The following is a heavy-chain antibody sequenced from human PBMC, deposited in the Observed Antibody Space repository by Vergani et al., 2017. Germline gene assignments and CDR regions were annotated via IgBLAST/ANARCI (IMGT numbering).Heavy chain of an antibody. CDR2: ISAYNGNT. CDR1: GYTFTGYG. Sequence: QVQLVQSGAEVKKPGASVQVSCKASGYTFTGYGISWVRQAPGQGLEWMGWISAYNGNTNYAQKLQGRVTMTTDTSTSTAYMELRSLRSDDTAMYYCATTSSSEHYMDVWGKGTTVTVSS. V-gene: IGHV1-18*04. J-gene: IGHJ6*03. CDR3: ATTSSSEHYMDV. D-gene: IGHD6-6*01.